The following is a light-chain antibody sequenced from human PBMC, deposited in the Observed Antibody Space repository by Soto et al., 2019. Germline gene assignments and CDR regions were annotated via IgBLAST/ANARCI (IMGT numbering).Light chain of an antibody. Sequence: DIQMTQSPSSLSASVGDRVTITCRASQSIANYLNWYQQKPGKAPKLLIYAASSVQSGVPSRFSGSGSGTEFTLTISSLQPEDFATYYCQQCYNLPRSFGQGAKLEI. J-gene: IGKJ2*01. CDR3: QQCYNLPRS. CDR2: AAS. CDR1: QSIANY. V-gene: IGKV1-39*01.